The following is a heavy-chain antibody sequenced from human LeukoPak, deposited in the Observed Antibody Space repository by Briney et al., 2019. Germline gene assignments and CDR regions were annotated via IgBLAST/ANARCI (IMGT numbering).Heavy chain of an antibody. V-gene: IGHV1-8*02. D-gene: IGHD3-9*01. CDR3: ARGLRYFDWSGTY. CDR1: GYTFTIYD. J-gene: IGHJ4*02. Sequence: GASVTVSFKASGYTFTIYDINWVRQAPGQGLEWMGWMNPNSGNTGYAQKFQGRVTMTRNTSISTAYMELSSLRSEDTAVYYCARGLRYFDWSGTYWGQGTLVTVSS. CDR2: MNPNSGNT.